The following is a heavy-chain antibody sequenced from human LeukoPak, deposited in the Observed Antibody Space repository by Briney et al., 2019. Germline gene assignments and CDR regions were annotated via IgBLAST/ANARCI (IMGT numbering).Heavy chain of an antibody. D-gene: IGHD4-17*01. J-gene: IGHJ6*03. CDR3: AKASKVRSYYYYYMDV. CDR2: ISGSGGST. CDR1: GFTFSSYA. Sequence: GGSLRLSCVASGFTFSSYAMSWVRQAPGKGLEWVSAISGSGGSTYYADSVKGRFTISRDNSKNTLYLQMNSLRAEDTAVYYCAKASKVRSYYYYYMDVWGKGTTVTVSS. V-gene: IGHV3-23*01.